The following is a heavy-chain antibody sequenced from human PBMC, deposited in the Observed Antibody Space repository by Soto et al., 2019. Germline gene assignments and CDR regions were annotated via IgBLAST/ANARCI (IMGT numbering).Heavy chain of an antibody. V-gene: IGHV1-69*01. CDR3: ARDGTLYDSSGFYYLH. CDR2: IIPLFGTA. CDR1: GGTFSNSA. J-gene: IGHJ4*02. D-gene: IGHD3-22*01. Sequence: QVQLVQSGAEVKKPGSSVKVSCKASGGTFSNSALSWVRQAPGQGLEWMGGIIPLFGTASYAQKFQGRVTITADESTSTAYMELSSLRFEDTAVYYCARDGTLYDSSGFYYLHWGQGTPVTVSS.